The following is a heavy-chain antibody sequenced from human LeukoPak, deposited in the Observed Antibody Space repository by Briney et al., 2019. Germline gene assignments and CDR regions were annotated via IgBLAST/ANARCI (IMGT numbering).Heavy chain of an antibody. CDR1: GGSISSYY. CDR3: AGHEGLGAFDI. D-gene: IGHD3-16*01. CDR2: IYYSGST. V-gene: IGHV4-59*12. Sequence: PSETLSLTCTVSGGSISSYYWSWIRQPPGKGLEWIGYIYYSGSTNYNPSLKSRVTISVDTSKNQFSLKLSSVTAADTAVYYCAGHEGLGAFDIWGRGTMVTVSS. J-gene: IGHJ3*02.